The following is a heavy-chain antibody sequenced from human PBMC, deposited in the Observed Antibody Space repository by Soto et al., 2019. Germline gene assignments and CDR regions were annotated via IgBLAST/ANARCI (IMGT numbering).Heavy chain of an antibody. CDR1: GFTCSHYP. CDR2: VSYDGSNK. Sequence: QVQLVHSGGGVVQPGGSLRLSCSASGFTCSHYPMHWVRQGPGKGLEWVAVVSYDGSNKYYRDSVKRRFTISKDNVKNTLFLQMDDLKHEDTAVYYCARLPGPLVSVLYIYPVDARETPSDVDVWGQGTSVTVSS. J-gene: IGHJ6*02. D-gene: IGHD2-15*01. CDR3: ARLPGPLVSVLYIYPVDARETPSDVDV. V-gene: IGHV3-30*06.